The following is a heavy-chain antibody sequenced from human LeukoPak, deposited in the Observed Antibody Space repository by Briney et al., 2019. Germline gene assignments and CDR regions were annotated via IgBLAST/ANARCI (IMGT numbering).Heavy chain of an antibody. J-gene: IGHJ4*02. D-gene: IGHD3-16*01. Sequence: ASVKVSCKASGGTFSSYAISWVRQAPGQGLEWMGGIIPIFGTANYAQKFQGRVTITADESTSTAYMELSSLRSEDTAVYYCARDPKGDYVWAYYLDYWGQGTLVTVSS. CDR1: GGTFSSYA. CDR2: IIPIFGTA. CDR3: ARDPKGDYVWAYYLDY. V-gene: IGHV1-69*13.